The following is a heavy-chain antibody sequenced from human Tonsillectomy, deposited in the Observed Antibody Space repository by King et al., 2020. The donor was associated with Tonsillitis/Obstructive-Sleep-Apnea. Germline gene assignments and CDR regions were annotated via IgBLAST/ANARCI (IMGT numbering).Heavy chain of an antibody. D-gene: IGHD3-3*01. CDR3: ARRQFLYDFWSGYPDY. CDR1: GYTFTSSG. J-gene: IGHJ4*02. V-gene: IGHV1-18*01. CDR2: ISAYNGNT. Sequence: VQLVESGAEVKKPGASVKVSCKASGYTFTSSGISWVRQAPGQGLEWMGWISAYNGNTNYAQKLQGRVTLTTDTSTSTAYMELRSLRSDDTAVYYCARRQFLYDFWSGYPDYWGQGTLVTVSS.